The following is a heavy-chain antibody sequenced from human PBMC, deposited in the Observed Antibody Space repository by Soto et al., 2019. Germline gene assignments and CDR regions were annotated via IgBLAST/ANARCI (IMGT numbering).Heavy chain of an antibody. Sequence: GASVKVSCKASGYTFTSYAMHWVRQAPGQRLEWMGWINAGNGNTKYSQKFQGRVTITRDTSASTAYMELSSLRSEDTAVYYCARDIGEAAPGGYWGQGTLVTVSS. V-gene: IGHV1-3*01. J-gene: IGHJ4*02. D-gene: IGHD6-13*01. CDR3: ARDIGEAAPGGY. CDR1: GYTFTSYA. CDR2: INAGNGNT.